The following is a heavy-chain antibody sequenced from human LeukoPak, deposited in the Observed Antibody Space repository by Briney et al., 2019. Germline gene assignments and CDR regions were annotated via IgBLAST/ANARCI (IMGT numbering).Heavy chain of an antibody. CDR2: IRYDGSNK. CDR3: AKVGDIVVVPSADYYMDV. D-gene: IGHD2-2*01. J-gene: IGHJ6*03. CDR1: GFTISSYG. V-gene: IGHV3-30*02. Sequence: GGSLRLSCAASGFTISSYGMHWVRQAPGKGLEWVAFIRYDGSNKYYADSVKGRFTISRDNSKNTLYLQMNSLRAEDTAVYYCAKVGDIVVVPSADYYMDVWGKGTTVTVSS.